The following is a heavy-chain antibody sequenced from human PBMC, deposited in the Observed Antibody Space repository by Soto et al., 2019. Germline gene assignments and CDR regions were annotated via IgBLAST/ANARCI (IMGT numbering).Heavy chain of an antibody. V-gene: IGHV5-51*01. CDR1: GYSFTTYW. D-gene: IGHD4-4*01. Sequence: GESLKISCKGSGYSFTTYWIGRVRQMPGKGLEWMGIIYPGDSDTRYSPSFQGQVTISADKSISTAYLQWSGLKASDTAMYYCARHGGGNYPPLHDAFDIWGQGTMVTVSS. CDR2: IYPGDSDT. CDR3: ARHGGGNYPPLHDAFDI. J-gene: IGHJ3*02.